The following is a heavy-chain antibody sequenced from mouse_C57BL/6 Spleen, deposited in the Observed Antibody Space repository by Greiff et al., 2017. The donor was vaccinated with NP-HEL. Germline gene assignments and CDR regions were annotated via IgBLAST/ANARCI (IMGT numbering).Heavy chain of an antibody. CDR3: AREKDGNYLYYFDY. D-gene: IGHD2-1*01. J-gene: IGHJ2*01. Sequence: QVQLQQSGAELARPGASVKLSCKASGYTFTSYGISWVKQRTGQGLEWIGEIYPRSGNTYYNEKFKGKATLTADKSSSTAYMELRSLTSEDSAVYFCAREKDGNYLYYFDYWGQGTTLTVSS. V-gene: IGHV1-81*01. CDR1: GYTFTSYG. CDR2: IYPRSGNT.